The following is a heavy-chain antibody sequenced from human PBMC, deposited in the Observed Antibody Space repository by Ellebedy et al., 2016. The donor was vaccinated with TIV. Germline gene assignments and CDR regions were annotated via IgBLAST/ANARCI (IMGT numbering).Heavy chain of an antibody. V-gene: IGHV4-34*01. CDR2: ITHSGST. Sequence: MPGGSLRLSFAVYGWSFSGYYWSWIRQPPGKGLEWFGKITHSGSTNYNPSLKSRVTISVDTSKNQFSLNLSSVTAADTAVNYCARGLARDYWGQGTLVTVSS. CDR3: ARGLARDY. J-gene: IGHJ4*02. CDR1: GWSFSGYY.